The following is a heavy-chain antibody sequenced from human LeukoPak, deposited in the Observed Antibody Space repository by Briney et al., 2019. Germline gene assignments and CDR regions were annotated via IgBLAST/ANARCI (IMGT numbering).Heavy chain of an antibody. D-gene: IGHD3-10*01. V-gene: IGHV1-2*02. Sequence: GASVKVSCKASGYTFTGYYMHWVRQAPGQGLEWMGWINPNSGGTNYAQKFQGRVTMTRDTSISTAYMELSRLRSEDTAVYYRARYYYGSGSDYWGQGTLVTVSS. J-gene: IGHJ4*02. CDR1: GYTFTGYY. CDR2: INPNSGGT. CDR3: ARYYYGSGSDY.